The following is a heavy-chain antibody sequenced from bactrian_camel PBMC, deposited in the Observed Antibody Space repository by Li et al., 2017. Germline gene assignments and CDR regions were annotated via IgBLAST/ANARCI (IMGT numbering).Heavy chain of an antibody. CDR1: GFTFGTYS. J-gene: IGHJ4*01. Sequence: VQLVESGGGLVQPGGSLRLSCAASGFTFGTYSMSWVRQAPGKGLEWVASTNPDGTWQSYADSVKDRFTTSRDNAKNTLYLQMNSLKPEDTAVYYCAANQDYCSGSWCPEEYDNWGQGTQVTVS. CDR2: TNPDGTWQ. V-gene: IGHV3S7*01. CDR3: AANQDYCSGSWCPEEYDN. D-gene: IGHD3*01.